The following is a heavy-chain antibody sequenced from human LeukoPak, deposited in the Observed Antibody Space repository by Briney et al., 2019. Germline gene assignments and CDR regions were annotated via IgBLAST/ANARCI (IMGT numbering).Heavy chain of an antibody. CDR1: GGSLSSSSYY. D-gene: IGHD6-19*01. CDR2: MYYSGST. V-gene: IGHV4-39*01. Sequence: SETLSLTCTVSGGSLSSSSYYWGWIRQPPGKGLEWIGSMYYSGSTYYNPSLKSRVTISVDRSKNQFSLKLSSVTAADTAVYYCARQFLYSSVTEDYWGQGTLVTVSS. CDR3: ARQFLYSSVTEDY. J-gene: IGHJ4*02.